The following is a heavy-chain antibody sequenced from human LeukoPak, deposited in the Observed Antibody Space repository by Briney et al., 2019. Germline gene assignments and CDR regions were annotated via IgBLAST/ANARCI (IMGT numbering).Heavy chain of an antibody. CDR1: GDSVSSDKW. CDR3: AREAYYGSGSYYKLDSVALYFDY. D-gene: IGHD3-10*01. V-gene: IGHV4-4*02. Sequence: PSETLSLTCAVSGDSVSSDKWWGWVRQSPGKGLEWIGEIFPTGTTNYNPSLRSRLTMSIDKSKNQFSLRLTSVTAADTAVYYCAREAYYGSGSYYKLDSVALYFDYWGQGTLVTVSS. J-gene: IGHJ4*02. CDR2: IFPTGTT.